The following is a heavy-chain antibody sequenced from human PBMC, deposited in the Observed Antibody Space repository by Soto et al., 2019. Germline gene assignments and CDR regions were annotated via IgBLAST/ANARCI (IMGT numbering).Heavy chain of an antibody. J-gene: IGHJ5*02. CDR3: VKGSGGWCDGSWFDS. Sequence: PGRSLRLSWSASGFTFSSNAMHWVRQAPGKGMEYVSAISSNGGSTYYADSAKGRFTISRDNSKNTLYLQMSSLRAEDTAVYYCVKGSGGWCDGSWFDSGSKGT. D-gene: IGHD6-19*01. V-gene: IGHV3-64D*08. CDR1: GFTFSSNA. CDR2: ISSNGGST.